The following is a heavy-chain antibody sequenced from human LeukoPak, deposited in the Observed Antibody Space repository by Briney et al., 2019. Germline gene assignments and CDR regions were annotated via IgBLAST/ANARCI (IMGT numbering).Heavy chain of an antibody. CDR3: AGGYGSARPGSRTYDY. Sequence: VASVKVSCKASGGTFSSYAISWVRQAPGQGLEWMGGIIPIFGTANYAQKFQGRVTITAEKSTSTAYMELSSLRSEDTAVYYCAGGYGSARPGSRTYDYWGQGTLVTVSS. J-gene: IGHJ4*02. V-gene: IGHV1-69*06. CDR2: IIPIFGTA. CDR1: GGTFSSYA. D-gene: IGHD3-10*01.